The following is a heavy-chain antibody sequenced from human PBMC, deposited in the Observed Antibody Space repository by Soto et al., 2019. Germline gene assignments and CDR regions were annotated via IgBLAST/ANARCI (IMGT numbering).Heavy chain of an antibody. Sequence: PGGSLRLSCAASGFTFSSYAMSWVRQAPGKGLEWVSAISGSGGSTYYADSVKGRFTISRDNSKNTLYLQMNSLRAEDTAVYYCAKDFPITIFGVVILPDPNFDYWGQGTLVTVSS. CDR1: GFTFSSYA. V-gene: IGHV3-23*01. D-gene: IGHD3-3*01. CDR3: AKDFPITIFGVVILPDPNFDY. J-gene: IGHJ4*02. CDR2: ISGSGGST.